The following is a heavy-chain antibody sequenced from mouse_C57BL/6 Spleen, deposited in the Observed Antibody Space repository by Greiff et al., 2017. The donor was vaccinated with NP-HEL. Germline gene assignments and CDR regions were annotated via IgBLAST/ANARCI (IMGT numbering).Heavy chain of an antibody. CDR2: IPPNSGST. V-gene: IGHV1-64*01. CDR3: ARSYDGNYDYFDY. CDR1: GYTFTSYW. D-gene: IGHD2-1*01. J-gene: IGHJ2*01. Sequence: VQLQQPGAELVKPGASVKLSCKASGYTFTSYWMHWVKQRPGQGLEWIGMIPPNSGSTNYNEKFKSKATLTVDKSSRTAYMQLSSLTSEDSAVYYCARSYDGNYDYFDYWGQGTTLTVSS.